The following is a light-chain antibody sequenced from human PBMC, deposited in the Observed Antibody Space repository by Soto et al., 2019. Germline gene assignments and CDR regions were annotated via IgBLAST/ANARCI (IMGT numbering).Light chain of an antibody. CDR1: QGISKS. J-gene: IGKJ3*01. Sequence: DIQMTQSPSSLSASVGDRVTITCRASQGISKSLAWYQQMPGKVPKLMIYAASTLQSGVSSRFSGSGSGTDFTLTVSGLQPEDVATYYCQNDKSVPHTCGPGTKVEIK. CDR3: QNDKSVPHT. V-gene: IGKV1-27*01. CDR2: AAS.